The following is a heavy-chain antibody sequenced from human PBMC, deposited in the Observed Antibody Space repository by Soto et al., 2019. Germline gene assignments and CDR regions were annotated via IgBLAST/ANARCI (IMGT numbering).Heavy chain of an antibody. CDR3: ARGRVVVPAAVMFNCLDP. D-gene: IGHD2-2*01. J-gene: IGHJ5*02. CDR2: IYYSGST. V-gene: IGHV4-31*03. CDR1: GGFTSSGGYY. Sequence: SETLSLTCTVSGGFTSSGGYYWAWIRQHPGKGLEWIGYIYYSGSTYYNPSLRSRVTISVDRSRTQFSLKMSSVTAADTAVYYCARGRVVVPAAVMFNCLDPWGQGALVTVSS.